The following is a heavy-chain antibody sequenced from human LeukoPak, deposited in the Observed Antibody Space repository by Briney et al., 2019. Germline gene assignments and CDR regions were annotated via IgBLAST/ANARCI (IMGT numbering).Heavy chain of an antibody. CDR3: AKGLKQLAREYFDY. CDR1: GLTFSSYA. Sequence: GGSLRLSCAASGLTFSSYAMSWVRQAPGKGLEWVSAISGSGGSTYYADSVKGRFTISRDNSKNTLYPQMNSLRAEDTAVYYCAKGLKQLAREYFDYWGQGTLVTVSS. D-gene: IGHD6-6*01. CDR2: ISGSGGST. V-gene: IGHV3-23*01. J-gene: IGHJ4*02.